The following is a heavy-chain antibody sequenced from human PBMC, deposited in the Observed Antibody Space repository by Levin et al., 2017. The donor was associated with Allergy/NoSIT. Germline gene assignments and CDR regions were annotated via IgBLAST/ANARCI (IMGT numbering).Heavy chain of an antibody. J-gene: IGHJ6*02. CDR2: IDPSDSYT. V-gene: IGHV5-10-1*01. D-gene: IGHD3-22*01. CDR3: ARPRGSDYDSSGYYRYYYGMDV. Sequence: GESLKISCKGSGYSFTSYWISWVRQMPGKGLEWMGRIDPSDSYTNYSPSFQGHVTISADKSISTAYLQWSSLKASDTAMYYCARPRGSDYDSSGYYRYYYGMDVWGQGTTVTVSS. CDR1: GYSFTSYW.